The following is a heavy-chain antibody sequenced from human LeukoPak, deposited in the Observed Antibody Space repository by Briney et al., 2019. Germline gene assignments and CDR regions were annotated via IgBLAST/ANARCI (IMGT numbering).Heavy chain of an antibody. CDR2: IRAKAYDGTT. V-gene: IGHV3-49*04. J-gene: IGHJ6*04. Sequence: GGSLRLSCTASGFTFGDYAMSWVRQAPGKGLEWVVFIRAKAYDGTTEYAASVKGRFTSSRDYSKSIAYLQMNSLKTEDTGVYYCTRADYYGSGSPISLDVWGKGTTVTVSS. CDR3: TRADYYGSGSPISLDV. D-gene: IGHD3-10*01. CDR1: GFTFGDYA.